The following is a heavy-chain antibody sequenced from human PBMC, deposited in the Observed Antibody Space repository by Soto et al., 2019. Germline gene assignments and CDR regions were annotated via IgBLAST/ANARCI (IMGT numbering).Heavy chain of an antibody. CDR2: ISAYNGNT. D-gene: IGHD6-13*01. J-gene: IGHJ4*02. Sequence: QVQLVQSGAEVKKPGASVKVSCKASGYTFTSYGISWLRQAPGQGLEWMGWISAYNGNTNYAQKLQGRVTMTTDTSTSTADMELRILRSDDTAVYYCARESSSSCHDYWGQGTLVTVSS. CDR3: ARESSSSCHDY. V-gene: IGHV1-18*01. CDR1: GYTFTSYG.